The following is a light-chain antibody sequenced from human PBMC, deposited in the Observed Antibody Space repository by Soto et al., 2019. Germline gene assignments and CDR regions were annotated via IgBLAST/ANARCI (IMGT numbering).Light chain of an antibody. CDR2: KAS. CDR3: QHYNSYSEA. V-gene: IGKV1-5*03. J-gene: IGKJ1*01. CDR1: QTISSW. Sequence: DIQMTQSPSTLSGSVGDRVTISCRASQTISSWLAWYQQKPGKAPKLLIYKASTLKSGVPSRFSGSGSGTEFTLTTSSLQSDDFATYYCQHYNSYSEAFGQGTNVDIK.